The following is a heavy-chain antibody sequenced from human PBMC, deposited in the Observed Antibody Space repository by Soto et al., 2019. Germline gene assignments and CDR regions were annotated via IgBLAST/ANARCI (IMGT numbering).Heavy chain of an antibody. CDR1: GFTFSSYS. J-gene: IGHJ4*02. Sequence: EVQLVESGGGLVQPGGSLRLSCAASGFTFSSYSMNWVRQAPGKGLEWVSYISSSSSTIYYADSVKVRFTISRDNAKNSLYLQMNSLRDEDTAVYYCARDPNVVVTAIPDYWGQGTLVTVSS. CDR2: ISSSSSTI. CDR3: ARDPNVVVTAIPDY. D-gene: IGHD2-21*02. V-gene: IGHV3-48*02.